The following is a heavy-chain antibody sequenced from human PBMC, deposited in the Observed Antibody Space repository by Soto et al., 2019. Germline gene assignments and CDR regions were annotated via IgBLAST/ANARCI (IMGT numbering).Heavy chain of an antibody. CDR2: INPDGSEK. Sequence: GGSLRLSCAASGFTFSSCWMDWVRPAPGKWLVGVANINPDGSEKNYVDSVKGRFTISRDNAKNSLYLQMSSMTSEASALYDCSISRNSWGQGA. CDR3: SISRNS. V-gene: IGHV3-7*03. CDR1: GFTFSSCW. J-gene: IGHJ5*01.